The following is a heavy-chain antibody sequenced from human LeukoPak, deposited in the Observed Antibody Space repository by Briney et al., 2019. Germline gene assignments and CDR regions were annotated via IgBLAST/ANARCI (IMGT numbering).Heavy chain of an antibody. CDR2: ISSTASSI. V-gene: IGHV3-48*04. CDR1: EFTFSSYS. CDR3: ARDVTYHGGDWFDP. D-gene: IGHD4-23*01. J-gene: IGHJ5*02. Sequence: PGGSLRLSCAAPEFTFSSYSMSWVRQAPGKGREGVSYISSTASSIYYADSVKGRFTISRDNAKNSLYLQMNSLRAEDTAVYYCARDVTYHGGDWFDPWGQGTLVTVSS.